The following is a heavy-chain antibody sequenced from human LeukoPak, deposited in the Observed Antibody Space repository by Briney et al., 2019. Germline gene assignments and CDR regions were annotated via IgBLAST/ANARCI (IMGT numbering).Heavy chain of an antibody. CDR3: ARTDRYSSSEDY. CDR1: GGSISSGGYY. Sequence: SQTLSLTCTVSGGSISSGGYYWSWIRQHPGKGLEWIGYIYYSGSTYYNPSLKSRVTISVDTSKNQFSLKLSSVTAADTAVYYCARTDRYSSSEDYWGQGTLVTVSS. CDR2: IYYSGST. J-gene: IGHJ4*02. V-gene: IGHV4-31*03. D-gene: IGHD6-6*01.